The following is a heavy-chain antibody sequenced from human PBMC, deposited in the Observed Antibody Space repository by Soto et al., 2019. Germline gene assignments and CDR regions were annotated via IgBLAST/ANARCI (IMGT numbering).Heavy chain of an antibody. V-gene: IGHV3-30-3*01. D-gene: IGHD5-18*01. CDR1: GFTFSSYA. Sequence: QVQLVESGGGVVQPGRSLRLSCAASGFTFSSYAMHWVRQAPGKGLEWVAVISYDGSNKYYADSVKGRFTISRDNSKNTLYRQMNSLRAEATAVYYCARDPLWGTAMVLWYFDLWGRGTLVTVSS. J-gene: IGHJ2*01. CDR3: ARDPLWGTAMVLWYFDL. CDR2: ISYDGSNK.